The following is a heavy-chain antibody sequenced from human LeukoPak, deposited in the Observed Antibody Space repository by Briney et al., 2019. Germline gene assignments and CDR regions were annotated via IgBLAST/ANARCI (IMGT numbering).Heavy chain of an antibody. CDR1: GYTFTSYD. D-gene: IGHD3-22*01. Sequence: ASVKVSCKASGYTFTSYDINWVRQATGQGLQWMGWMNPNSGNTGYAQKFQGRVTMTRNTSISTAYMELSSLRSEDTAVYYCARGKIMFVGYYDSSVSLDYWGQGTLVTVSS. J-gene: IGHJ4*02. V-gene: IGHV1-8*01. CDR3: ARGKIMFVGYYDSSVSLDY. CDR2: MNPNSGNT.